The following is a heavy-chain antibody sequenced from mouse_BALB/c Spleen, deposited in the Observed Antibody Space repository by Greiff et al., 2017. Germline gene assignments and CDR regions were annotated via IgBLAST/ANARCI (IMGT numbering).Heavy chain of an antibody. V-gene: IGHV1-54*01. CDR3: ARSLYGNCDY. CDR1: GYAFTNYL. J-gene: IGHJ2*01. D-gene: IGHD2-1*01. CDR2: INPGSGGT. Sequence: VKLQESGAELVRPGTSVKVSCKASGYAFTNYLIEWVKQRPGQGLEWIGVINPGSGGTNYNEKFKGKATLTADKSSSTAYMQLSSLTSDDSAVYFCARSLYGNCDYWGQGTTLTVSS.